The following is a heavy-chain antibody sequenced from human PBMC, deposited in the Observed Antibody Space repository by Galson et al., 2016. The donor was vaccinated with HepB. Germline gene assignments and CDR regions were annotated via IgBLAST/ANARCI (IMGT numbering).Heavy chain of an antibody. CDR3: AAGYNWDF. J-gene: IGHJ1*01. CDR2: IYYSGST. Sequence: SETLSLTCNVSGGSISGYYCSWIRQPPGKGLEWIGYIYYSGSTNYNPPLKSRVTISGDTSKNQFSLMLNDVTAADTAVYYCAAGYNWDFWGQGALVTVSS. CDR1: GGSISGYY. D-gene: IGHD5-18*01. V-gene: IGHV4-59*01.